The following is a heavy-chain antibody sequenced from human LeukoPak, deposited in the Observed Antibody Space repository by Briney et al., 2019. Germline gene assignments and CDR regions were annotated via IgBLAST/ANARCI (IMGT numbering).Heavy chain of an antibody. CDR2: INHSGST. D-gene: IGHD6-19*01. V-gene: IGHV4-34*01. J-gene: IGHJ5*02. CDR3: ARAIAVAGTEYNWFDP. Sequence: PSETLSLTCTVSGGSISSYYWSWIRQPPGKGLEWIGEINHSGSTNYNPSLKSRVTISVDASKNQFSLKLSSVTAADTAVYYCARAIAVAGTEYNWFDPWGQGTLVTVSS. CDR1: GGSISSYY.